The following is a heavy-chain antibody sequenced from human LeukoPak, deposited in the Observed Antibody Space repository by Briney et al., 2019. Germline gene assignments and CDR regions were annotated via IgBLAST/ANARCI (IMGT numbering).Heavy chain of an antibody. J-gene: IGHJ3*02. V-gene: IGHV3-30*18. Sequence: GGSLILSCAASGFTFSSYGMHWVRQAPGKGLEWVAVISYDGSNRYYADSVKGRFTISRDNSKNTLYLQMNSLRAEDTAVYYCAKDLLSSSNSPDAFDIWGQGTMVTVSS. CDR2: ISYDGSNR. CDR1: GFTFSSYG. D-gene: IGHD2-2*01. CDR3: AKDLLSSSNSPDAFDI.